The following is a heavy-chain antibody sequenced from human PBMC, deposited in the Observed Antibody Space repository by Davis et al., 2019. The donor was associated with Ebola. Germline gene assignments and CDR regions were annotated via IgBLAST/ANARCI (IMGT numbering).Heavy chain of an antibody. CDR3: VRWACTRNGCYGNWVDP. D-gene: IGHD2-2*01. Sequence: PGGSLRLFCAVSGFTFSTYSMNWVRQAAGKGLEWVSSISSGSSYIYYADSVKGRFTVSRDNAKNSLYLQMNSLRAEDTAVYYCVRWACTRNGCYGNWVDPWGQGTLVTVSS. V-gene: IGHV3-21*01. CDR2: ISSGSSYI. CDR1: GFTFSTYS. J-gene: IGHJ5*02.